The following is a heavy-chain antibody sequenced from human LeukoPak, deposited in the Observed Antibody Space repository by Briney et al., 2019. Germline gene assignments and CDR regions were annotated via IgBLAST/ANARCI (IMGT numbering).Heavy chain of an antibody. J-gene: IGHJ6*02. CDR3: AREPPMVGDYFYGMDV. Sequence: GGSLRLSCPASGFTFNSYYIHWVRQSPGKGLEWVSVIYTGGSKYYADSVKGRFIISRDNSNNTVNLQLNSLRAEDTAVFYCAREPPMVGDYFYGMDVWGQGTTVTVSS. CDR2: IYTGGSK. D-gene: IGHD3-10*02. V-gene: IGHV3-66*01. CDR1: GFTFNSYY.